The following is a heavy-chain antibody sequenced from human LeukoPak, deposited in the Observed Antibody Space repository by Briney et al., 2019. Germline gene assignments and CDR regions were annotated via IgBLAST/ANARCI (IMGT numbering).Heavy chain of an antibody. CDR3: ARGAAGYSYG. V-gene: IGHV4-34*01. Sequence: KPSETLSLTCAVYGGSFSDYYWSWIRQPPGKGLEWIGEINHSGSTNYNPSLKSRVTISVDTSKNQFSLKLSSVTAADTAVYYCARGAAGYSYGWGQGTLVTVSS. J-gene: IGHJ4*02. CDR2: INHSGST. CDR1: GGSFSDYY. D-gene: IGHD5-18*01.